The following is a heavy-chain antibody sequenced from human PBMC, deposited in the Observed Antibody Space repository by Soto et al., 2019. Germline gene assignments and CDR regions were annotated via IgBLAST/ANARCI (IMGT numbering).Heavy chain of an antibody. CDR3: AKDLSRYSSSWYDSLWLRFDY. CDR1: GYTFTCSA. D-gene: IGHD6-13*01. CDR2: IVVGSGNT. J-gene: IGHJ4*02. Sequence: SVKVSCKASGYTFTCSAMQWARQARGQRLEWIGWIVVGSGNTNYAQKFQERVTITRDMSTSTAYMELSSLRAEDTAVYYCAKDLSRYSSSWYDSLWLRFDYWGQGTLVTVSS. V-gene: IGHV1-58*02.